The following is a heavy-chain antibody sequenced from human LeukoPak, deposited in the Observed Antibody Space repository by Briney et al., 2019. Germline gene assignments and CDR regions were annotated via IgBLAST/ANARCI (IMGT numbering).Heavy chain of an antibody. V-gene: IGHV1-18*01. CDR3: ARIWAGFQWVSDF. D-gene: IGHD1-26*01. CDR1: GYTFNSYL. CDR2: ISGHNGNT. Sequence: GAPVKVSCKASGYTFNSYLISWVRQVPGHGLEWMGWISGHNGNTDYAQKFKDRVTLTTDTSTSTACMELRSLTSDDTAVYYCARIWAGFQWVSDFWGQGTLITVSP. J-gene: IGHJ4*02.